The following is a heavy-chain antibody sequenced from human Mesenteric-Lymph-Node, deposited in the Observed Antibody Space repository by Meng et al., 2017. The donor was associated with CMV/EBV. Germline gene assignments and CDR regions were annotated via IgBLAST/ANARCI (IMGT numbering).Heavy chain of an antibody. V-gene: IGHV3-21*01. CDR1: GFTFRSYS. D-gene: IGHD6-6*01. Sequence: GESLKISCAASGFTFRSYSMNWVRQAPGKGLEWVSSISSSSSYIYYADSVKGRFTISRDSARNSLYLQMNSLRAEDTAVYYCARSRYSSPSFDDMDVWGQGTTVTVSS. CDR3: ARSRYSSPSFDDMDV. J-gene: IGHJ6*02. CDR2: ISSSSSYI.